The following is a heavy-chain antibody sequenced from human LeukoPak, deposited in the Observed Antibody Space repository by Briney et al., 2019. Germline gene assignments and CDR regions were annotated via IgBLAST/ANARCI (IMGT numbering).Heavy chain of an antibody. CDR2: IYYSGST. D-gene: IGHD3-22*01. V-gene: IGHV4-59*01. CDR3: ARPRQNYHESSGYYFVY. J-gene: IGHJ4*02. Sequence: SETLSLTCTVSGGSTSGYYWSWIRQPPGKGLEWIGYIYYSGSTKYNPSLKSRVTISLDTSKYQFSLKLSSVTAADTALYYCARPRQNYHESSGYYFVYWGQGTVVTVSS. CDR1: GGSTSGYY.